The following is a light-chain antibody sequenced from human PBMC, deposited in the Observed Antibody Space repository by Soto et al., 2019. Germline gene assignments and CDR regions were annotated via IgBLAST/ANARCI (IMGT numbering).Light chain of an antibody. Sequence: DIVMTQSPLSLPVTPGEPASISCRSSQSLLHSNGYNYLDWYLQKPGQSPQLLNYLGSNRASGVPDRFSGSGSGTDFTLKISSVEAEDVGVYYCMQALQTPLTFGQGTLLEMK. CDR1: QSLLHSNGYNY. CDR3: MQALQTPLT. V-gene: IGKV2-28*01. J-gene: IGKJ5*01. CDR2: LGS.